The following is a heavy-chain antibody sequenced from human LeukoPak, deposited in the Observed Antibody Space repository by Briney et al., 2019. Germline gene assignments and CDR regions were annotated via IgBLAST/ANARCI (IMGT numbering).Heavy chain of an antibody. CDR1: GGSISSYY. CDR3: ARHGGSLAYLDN. D-gene: IGHD1-26*01. J-gene: IGHJ4*02. CDR2: VYQSGTT. V-gene: IGHV4-59*08. Sequence: PSETLSLTCTVSGGSISSYYWSWVRQSPGKGVEWIGYVYQSGTTSYSPSLKRRVTISADMSKNHFSLKLRSVTAADTAIYYCARHGGSLAYLDNWGQGTLVTVSS.